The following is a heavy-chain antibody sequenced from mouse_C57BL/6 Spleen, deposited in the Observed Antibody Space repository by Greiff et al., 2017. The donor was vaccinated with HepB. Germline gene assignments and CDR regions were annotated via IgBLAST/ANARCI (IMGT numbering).Heavy chain of an antibody. V-gene: IGHV1-69*01. CDR2: IDPSDSYT. D-gene: IGHD1-1*01. CDR1: GYTFTSYW. Sequence: QVQLQQPGAELVMPGASVKLSCKASGYTFTSYWMHWVKQRPGQGLEWIGEIDPSDSYTNYNQKFKGKSTLTVDKSSSTAYMQLSSLTSEDSAVYYCARHITAGFAYWGQGTLVTVSA. CDR3: ARHITAGFAY. J-gene: IGHJ3*01.